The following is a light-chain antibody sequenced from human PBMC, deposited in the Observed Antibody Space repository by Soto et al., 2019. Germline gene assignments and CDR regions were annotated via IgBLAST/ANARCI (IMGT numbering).Light chain of an antibody. V-gene: IGKV3-11*01. J-gene: IGKJ4*01. CDR1: QSVSSY. CDR2: DAS. Sequence: EIVLTQSPATLSLSPGERATLSCRASQSVSSYLAWYQQKPGQAPRLLIYDASNRATGIPARFSGSGSGTDLTLTISRLAPEDFAVYYCQQRSISPLTVGGGTKVEIK. CDR3: QQRSISPLT.